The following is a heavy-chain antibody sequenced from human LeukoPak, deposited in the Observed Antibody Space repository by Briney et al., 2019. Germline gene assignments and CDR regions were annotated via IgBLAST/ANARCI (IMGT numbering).Heavy chain of an antibody. CDR3: AREGYGGNSAWDAFDI. V-gene: IGHV4-61*02. CDR2: IYTSGST. D-gene: IGHD4-23*01. CDR1: GGSISSGRYY. J-gene: IGHJ3*02. Sequence: SETLSLTCTVSGGSISSGRYYWSWIRQPAGKGLEWIGRIYTSGSTNYNPSLKSRVTISVDTSRNQFSLRLSSVTAADTAVYYCAREGYGGNSAWDAFDIWGQGTMVTVPS.